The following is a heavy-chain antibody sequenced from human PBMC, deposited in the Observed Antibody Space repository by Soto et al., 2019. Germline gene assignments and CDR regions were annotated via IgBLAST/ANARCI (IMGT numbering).Heavy chain of an antibody. J-gene: IGHJ4*02. CDR1: GGSISSSNW. CDR2: IYHSGST. CDR3: ARENMLTAATGKRDFDC. Sequence: SETLSLTCAVSGGSISSSNWWSWVRQPPGKGLEWIGEIYHSGSTNYNPSLKSRVTISVDKSKNQFSLNLSSVTAADTAKYYCARENMLTAATGKRDFDCWGQGTLVTVSS. V-gene: IGHV4-4*02. D-gene: IGHD6-13*01.